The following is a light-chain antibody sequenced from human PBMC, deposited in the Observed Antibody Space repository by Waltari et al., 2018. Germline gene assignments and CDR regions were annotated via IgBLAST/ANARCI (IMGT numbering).Light chain of an antibody. J-gene: IGKJ1*01. V-gene: IGKV3-20*01. CDR1: QSVSRW. Sequence: EIVLTQSPGTLSLSPGERATLSCRASQSVSRWLAWYPQKPGQPPRLLIYGASSRATGIPDRFSGSGSGTDFSLTISRLEPEDFAVYYCQKYGTLPATFGQGTRVEVK. CDR3: QKYGTLPAT. CDR2: GAS.